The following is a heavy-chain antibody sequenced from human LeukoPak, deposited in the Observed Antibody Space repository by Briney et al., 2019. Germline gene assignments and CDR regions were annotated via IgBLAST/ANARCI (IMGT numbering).Heavy chain of an antibody. V-gene: IGHV3-21*03. D-gene: IGHD3-3*01. J-gene: IGHJ4*02. CDR2: ISSSSSYI. CDR1: GFTFSSYS. CDR3: ARPPQGRFLEWLSLYYFDY. Sequence: GGSLRLSCAASGFTFSSYSMNWVRQAPGKGLEWVSSISSSSSYIYYADSVKGRFTISRDNAKNSLYLQMNSLRAEDTALYYCARPPQGRFLEWLSLYYFDYWGQGTLVTVSS.